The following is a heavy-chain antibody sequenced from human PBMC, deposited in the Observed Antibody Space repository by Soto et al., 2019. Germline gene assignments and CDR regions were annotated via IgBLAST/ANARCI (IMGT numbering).Heavy chain of an antibody. D-gene: IGHD2-2*01. CDR3: AKDLVVIPAAGNYFDC. CDR1: GFTFSNYA. Sequence: GGSLRLSCAASGFTFSNYAMSWVRQAPGKGLEWVSTISGSGGSTYYADSVKGRFAISRDSSKNTLYLQMNSLRAEDTAVYFCAKDLVVIPAAGNYFDCWGQGTLVTVSS. V-gene: IGHV3-23*01. J-gene: IGHJ4*02. CDR2: ISGSGGST.